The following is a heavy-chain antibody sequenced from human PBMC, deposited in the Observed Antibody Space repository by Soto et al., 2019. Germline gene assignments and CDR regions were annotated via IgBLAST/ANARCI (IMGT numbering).Heavy chain of an antibody. Sequence: LSLTCAVYGGSFSGYYWSWIRQPPGKGLEWIGEINHSGSTNYNPSLKGRVTISVDTSKNQFSLKLSSVTAADTAVYYCARGSDFWSGYYGYYYYGMDVWGQGTTVTVSS. CDR2: INHSGST. V-gene: IGHV4-34*01. J-gene: IGHJ6*02. D-gene: IGHD3-3*01. CDR3: ARGSDFWSGYYGYYYYGMDV. CDR1: GGSFSGYY.